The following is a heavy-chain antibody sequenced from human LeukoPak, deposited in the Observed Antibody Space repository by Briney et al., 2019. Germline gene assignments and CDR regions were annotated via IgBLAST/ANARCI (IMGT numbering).Heavy chain of an antibody. Sequence: GGSLRLSCAASGFTFDDYGMSWVRQAPGKGLEWVYGINWNGGSTGYADSVKGRFTISRDNAKNSLYLQMNSLRAEDTALYYCARANGYSSSYGYWGQGTLVTVSS. D-gene: IGHD6-6*01. CDR3: ARANGYSSSYGY. J-gene: IGHJ4*02. CDR1: GFTFDDYG. V-gene: IGHV3-20*04. CDR2: INWNGGST.